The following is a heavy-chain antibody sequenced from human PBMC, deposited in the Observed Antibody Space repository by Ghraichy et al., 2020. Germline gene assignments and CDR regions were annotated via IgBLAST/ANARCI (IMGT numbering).Heavy chain of an antibody. Sequence: SETLSLTCTVSGASISSDSYYWSWIRQPPGKGLEWIGSIFYSGNTYYTPSLRSRVTISVDTSRNQFSLKLTSVTAADTAVYYCARLGIAAAGTGDAFDIWGPGTMVTVSS. D-gene: IGHD6-13*01. V-gene: IGHV4-39*07. CDR3: ARLGIAAAGTGDAFDI. CDR1: GASISSDSYY. J-gene: IGHJ3*02. CDR2: IFYSGNT.